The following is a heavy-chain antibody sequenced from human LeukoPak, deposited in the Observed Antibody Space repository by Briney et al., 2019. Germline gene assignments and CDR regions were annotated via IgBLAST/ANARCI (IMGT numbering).Heavy chain of an antibody. V-gene: IGHV3-49*04. CDR3: TKGSFDY. CDR2: IRSKAYGGTT. J-gene: IGHJ4*02. Sequence: GSLRLSCTASGFTFGDYAMSWVRQAPGKGLEWVGFIRSKAYGGTTEFAASVKGRFTISRDDSKSIAYLQMNSLKTEDTAVYYCTKGSFDYWGQGTLVTVSS. CDR1: GFTFGDYA.